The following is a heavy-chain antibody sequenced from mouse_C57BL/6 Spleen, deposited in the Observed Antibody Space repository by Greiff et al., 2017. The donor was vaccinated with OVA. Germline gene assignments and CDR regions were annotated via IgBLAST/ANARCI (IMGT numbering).Heavy chain of an antibody. Sequence: QVQLQQSGAELVKPGASVKLSCKASGYTFTSYWMHWVKQRPGQGLEWIGMIHPNSGSTNYNEKFKSKATLTVDKSSSTAYMQLSSLTSEDSAVYYCARLTTVVEYYFDYWGQGTTLTVSS. D-gene: IGHD1-1*01. J-gene: IGHJ2*01. V-gene: IGHV1-64*01. CDR1: GYTFTSYW. CDR2: IHPNSGST. CDR3: ARLTTVVEYYFDY.